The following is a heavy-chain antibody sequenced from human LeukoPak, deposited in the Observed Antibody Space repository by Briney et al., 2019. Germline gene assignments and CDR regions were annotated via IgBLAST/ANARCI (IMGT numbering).Heavy chain of an antibody. D-gene: IGHD1-26*01. J-gene: IGHJ4*02. CDR3: ARGKSRGSHIDY. Sequence: SETLSLTCTVSGGSISSYYWSWIRQPAGKGLEWIGRIYTSGSTNYNPSLKSRVTMSVDTSKNQSSLKLSSVTAADTAIYFCARGKSRGSHIDYWGQGTLVTVSS. CDR2: IYTSGST. CDR1: GGSISSYY. V-gene: IGHV4-4*07.